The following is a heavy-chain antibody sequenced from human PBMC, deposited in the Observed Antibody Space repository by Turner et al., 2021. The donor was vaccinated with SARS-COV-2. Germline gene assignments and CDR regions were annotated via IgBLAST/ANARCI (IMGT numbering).Heavy chain of an antibody. CDR2: IWYDGSNK. CDR1: GFTFSRYG. CDR3: AKAGFGYSSGWGYFDY. V-gene: IGHV3-33*06. J-gene: IGHJ4*02. D-gene: IGHD6-19*01. Sequence: QVQLVESGGGVVQPGRSLRLSCAASGFTFSRYGMHWVRQAPGKGLEWVAVIWYDGSNKYYADSVKGRFTISRDNSKNTLYRQMNSLRAEDTAVYYCAKAGFGYSSGWGYFDYWGQGTLVTVSS.